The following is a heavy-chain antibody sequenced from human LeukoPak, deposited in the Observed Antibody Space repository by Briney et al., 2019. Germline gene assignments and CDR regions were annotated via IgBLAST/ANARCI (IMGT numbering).Heavy chain of an antibody. D-gene: IGHD5-18*01. CDR3: VRQGYNYGAFNA. Sequence: SETLSLTCAVSGDSISCCYWTWIRQPAGKGLEWIGRIFISGSTNYNPSLQGRVTMSVDRSKSQFSLKLSSVTAADTAVYCCVRQGYNYGAFNAWGQGTLVTVSS. J-gene: IGHJ4*02. CDR2: IFISGST. V-gene: IGHV4-4*07. CDR1: GDSISCCY.